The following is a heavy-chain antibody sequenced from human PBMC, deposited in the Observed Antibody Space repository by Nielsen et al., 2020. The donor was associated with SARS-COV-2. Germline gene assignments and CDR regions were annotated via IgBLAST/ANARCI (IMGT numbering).Heavy chain of an antibody. D-gene: IGHD1-14*01. CDR1: GFSFTNYW. V-gene: IGHV5-10-1*01. Sequence: GEFLKISCKASGFSFTNYWISWVRQMPGNGLEWMGNIDPTDSHTNYSPSFQGHVTISADKSITTAYLQWSSLEASDSAMYYCARQPRSIISNWFDPWGQGTLVTVST. CDR2: IDPTDSHT. J-gene: IGHJ5*02. CDR3: ARQPRSIISNWFDP.